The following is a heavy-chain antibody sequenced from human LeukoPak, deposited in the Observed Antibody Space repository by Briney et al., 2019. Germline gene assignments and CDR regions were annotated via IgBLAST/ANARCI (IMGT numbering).Heavy chain of an antibody. Sequence: PGGSLRLSCAASGFTVSSNYMSWVRQAPWKGLEWVSVIYSGDTTYYADSVKGRFTISRDNSKNTLFLQMNSLRAEDTAVYYCSILGGNSAYYFDCWGQGTLVTVSS. J-gene: IGHJ4*02. CDR1: GFTVSSNY. V-gene: IGHV3-53*01. CDR3: SILGGNSAYYFDC. D-gene: IGHD4-23*01. CDR2: IYSGDTT.